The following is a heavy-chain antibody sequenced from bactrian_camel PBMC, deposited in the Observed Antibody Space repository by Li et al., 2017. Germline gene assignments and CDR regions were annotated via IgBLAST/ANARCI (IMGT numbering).Heavy chain of an antibody. CDR2: FDYDGAT. CDR3: AIDDFAPCRKGWYRLTRAL. D-gene: IGHD7*01. Sequence: HVQLVESGGGSVQAGGSLRLSCVASGGASSAYSMAWFRQAPGKEREGVAAFDYDGATMYADSVKGRFTISKDNANDTLYLFLQMDSLEPDDTAMYYCAIDDFAPCRKGWYRLTRALRGQGTQVTVS. CDR1: GGASSAYS. J-gene: IGHJ4*01. V-gene: IGHV3S57*01.